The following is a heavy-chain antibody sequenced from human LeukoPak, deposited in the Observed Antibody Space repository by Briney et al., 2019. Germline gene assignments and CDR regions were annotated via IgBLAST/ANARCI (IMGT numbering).Heavy chain of an antibody. CDR3: ARVPAAIISFVDY. J-gene: IGHJ4*02. CDR1: GFTFSSYA. V-gene: IGHV3-30-3*01. D-gene: IGHD2-2*02. CDR2: ISYDGSNK. Sequence: GGSLRLSCAASGFTFSSYAMHWVRQAPGKGLEWVAVISYDGSNKYYADSVKGRFTISRDNSKNTLYLQMNSLRAEDTAVYYCARVPAAIISFVDYWGQGTLVTVSS.